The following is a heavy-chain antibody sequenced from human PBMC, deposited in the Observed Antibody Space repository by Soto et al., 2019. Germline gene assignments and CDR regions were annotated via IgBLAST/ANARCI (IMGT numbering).Heavy chain of an antibody. V-gene: IGHV3-21*01. D-gene: IGHD6-6*01. J-gene: IGHJ6*02. CDR1: GFTFSSYS. CDR2: ISSSSSYI. Sequence: GGSLRLSCAASGFTFSSYSMNWVRQAPGKGLEWVSSISSSSSYIYYADSVKDRFTISRDNAKNSLYLQMNSLRAEDTAVYYCAGGYSSSSGHYYGMDVWGQGTTVTVSS. CDR3: AGGYSSSSGHYYGMDV.